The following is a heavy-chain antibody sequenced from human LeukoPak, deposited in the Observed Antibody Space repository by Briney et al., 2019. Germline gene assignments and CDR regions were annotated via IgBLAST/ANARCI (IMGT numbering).Heavy chain of an antibody. CDR1: GGSISSSSYY. J-gene: IGHJ6*03. CDR2: IYYSGST. Sequence: PSETLSLTCTVSGGSISSSSYYWGWIRQPPGKGLEWIGSIYYSGSTYYNPSLKSRVTISVDTSKNQFPLKLSSVTAADTAVYYCARAYSGSYRYYYYYYMDVWGKGTTVTVSS. V-gene: IGHV4-39*06. CDR3: ARAYSGSYRYYYYYYMDV. D-gene: IGHD1-26*01.